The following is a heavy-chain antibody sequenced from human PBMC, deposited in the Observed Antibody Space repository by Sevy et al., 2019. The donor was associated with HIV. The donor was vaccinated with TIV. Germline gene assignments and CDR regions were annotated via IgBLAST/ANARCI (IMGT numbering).Heavy chain of an antibody. J-gene: IGHJ6*02. CDR2: IRGSGGST. V-gene: IGHV3-23*01. CDR1: GFMFSSYA. CDR3: HGDYDSSQLASYYYYGMDV. D-gene: IGHD3-22*01. Sequence: GGSLRLSCAASGFMFSSYAMSWVRQAPGKGLEWVSTIRGSGGSTYYADSVKGRFTSSRDNSKNTLYLQMNSLRAKDTAVYYCHGDYDSSQLASYYYYGMDVWGQGTTVTVSS.